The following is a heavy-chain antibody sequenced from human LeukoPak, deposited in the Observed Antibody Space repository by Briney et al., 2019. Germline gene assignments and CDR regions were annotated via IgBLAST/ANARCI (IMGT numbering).Heavy chain of an antibody. Sequence: SETLSLTCTVSGGSISSYYWGWIRQPPGKGLDWIGWIYSSGSTKYNPSLQSRVTISLDTSKNQFSLRLTSVTAADTAVYYCVGHKYGEVSAYWGQGTLVTVSS. CDR1: GGSISSYY. D-gene: IGHD4-17*01. V-gene: IGHV4-59*08. CDR2: IYSSGST. J-gene: IGHJ4*02. CDR3: VGHKYGEVSAY.